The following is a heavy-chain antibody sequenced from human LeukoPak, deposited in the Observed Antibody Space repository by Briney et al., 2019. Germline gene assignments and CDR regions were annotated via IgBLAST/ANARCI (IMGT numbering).Heavy chain of an antibody. CDR1: GGSISSGDYY. CDR2: IYYSGST. Sequence: SQTLSLTCTVSGGSISSGDYYWSWIRQPPGKGLEWIGYIYYSGSTYYNPSLKSRVTIPVDTSKNQFSLKLSSVTAADTAVYYCARASYGDYWFDPWGQGTLVTVSS. J-gene: IGHJ5*02. D-gene: IGHD4-17*01. V-gene: IGHV4-30-4*01. CDR3: ARASYGDYWFDP.